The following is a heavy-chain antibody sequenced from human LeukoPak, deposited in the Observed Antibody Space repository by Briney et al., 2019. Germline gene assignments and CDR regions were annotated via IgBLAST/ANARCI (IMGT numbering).Heavy chain of an antibody. CDR3: ARHGLEWSGYYFFW. CDR1: GGSISSGSYY. CDR2: IYTSGST. D-gene: IGHD3-3*01. Sequence: SETLSLTCTVSGGSISSGSYYWGWIRQPPGKGLEWIGRIYTSGSTNYNPSLKSRVTISADTSKNQFSLKLTSVTATDAAVYYCARHGLEWSGYYFFWWGQGTLVTVSS. J-gene: IGHJ4*02. V-gene: IGHV4-39*01.